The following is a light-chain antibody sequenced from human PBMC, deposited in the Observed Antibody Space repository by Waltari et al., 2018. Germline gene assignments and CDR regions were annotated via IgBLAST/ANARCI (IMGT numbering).Light chain of an antibody. Sequence: SYELTQTPSVSVSPGQTARITCSGNELPKKYAYWFQQKSGQAPRLVIYEDTKRPSGIPERFSGSSSGTVATLTITGAQVDDEADYYCYSSDSTGLRVFGGGTTVVVL. V-gene: IGLV3-10*01. CDR2: EDT. J-gene: IGLJ1*01. CDR1: ELPKKY. CDR3: YSSDSTGLRV.